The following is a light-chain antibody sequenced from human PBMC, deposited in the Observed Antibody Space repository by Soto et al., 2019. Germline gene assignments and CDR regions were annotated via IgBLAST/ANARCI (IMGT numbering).Light chain of an antibody. Sequence: EIVMTQSPATLSVSPGAKATLSCRASQTVSNNLAWYQQKPGQAPRLLIYFASTRATGIPARFSGSGSGTEFTLTISSLQSEDFAVYYCQQYNQWPLTFGGGTKAETK. J-gene: IGKJ4*01. V-gene: IGKV3-15*01. CDR1: QTVSNN. CDR2: FAS. CDR3: QQYNQWPLT.